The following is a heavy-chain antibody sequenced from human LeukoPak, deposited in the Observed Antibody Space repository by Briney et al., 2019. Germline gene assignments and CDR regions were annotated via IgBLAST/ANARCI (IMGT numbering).Heavy chain of an antibody. Sequence: LETLSLTCAVSRGSFSGYYWTWVRQSPGKGLEWIGEINHSGTTNYYPSLKSRVTISIDTSKNQFALQVTSVTAAGTAVYYCARGPTIDYDILTGYYYFDYWGEGTLVTVSS. V-gene: IGHV4-34*01. CDR1: RGSFSGYY. J-gene: IGHJ4*02. CDR3: ARGPTIDYDILTGYYYFDY. D-gene: IGHD3-9*01. CDR2: INHSGTT.